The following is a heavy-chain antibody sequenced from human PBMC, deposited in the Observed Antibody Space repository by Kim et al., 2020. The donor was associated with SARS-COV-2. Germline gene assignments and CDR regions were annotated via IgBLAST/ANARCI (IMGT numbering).Heavy chain of an antibody. V-gene: IGHV3-30*01. CDR3: ARGRGLRFLEWLSYYFDY. J-gene: IGHJ4*02. Sequence: KGRFTISRDNSKNTLYLQMNSLRAEDTAVYYCARGRGLRFLEWLSYYFDYWGQGTLVTVSS. D-gene: IGHD3-3*01.